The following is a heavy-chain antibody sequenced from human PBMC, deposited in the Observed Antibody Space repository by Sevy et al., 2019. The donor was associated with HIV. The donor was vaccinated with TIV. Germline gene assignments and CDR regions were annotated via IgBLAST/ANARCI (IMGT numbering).Heavy chain of an antibody. J-gene: IGHJ4*02. CDR1: GGSFSSYY. D-gene: IGHD1-20*01. CDR3: ARGKVLFDY. Sequence: SESLSLTCTVSGGSFSSYYWSWIRQSPGKGLEWVGYIYYNGTTNSSPSLRRRVTISPHTSKSQFSLKLKSVTAADTAVDYCARGKVLFDYWGQGTLVTVSS. CDR2: IYYNGTT. V-gene: IGHV4-59*01.